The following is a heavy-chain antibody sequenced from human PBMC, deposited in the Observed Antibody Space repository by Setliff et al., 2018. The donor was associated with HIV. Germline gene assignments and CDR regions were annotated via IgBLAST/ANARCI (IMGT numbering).Heavy chain of an antibody. CDR2: VYARGSA. J-gene: IGHJ3*02. D-gene: IGHD1-20*01. Sequence: SETLSLTCTVSGDSMNSVSYSWAWLRQSAGKGPEWIGHVYARGSANYNPSLTSRVTISVPTSKNQFSLNLNSVTAADTATYYCARWSDNNPRGFVIWGQGTVVTVSS. CDR1: GDSMNSVSYS. V-gene: IGHV4-61*09. CDR3: ARWSDNNPRGFVI.